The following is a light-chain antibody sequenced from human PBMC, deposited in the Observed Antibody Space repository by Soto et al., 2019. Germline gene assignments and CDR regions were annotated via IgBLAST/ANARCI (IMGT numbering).Light chain of an antibody. V-gene: IGKV3-15*01. J-gene: IGKJ5*01. CDR1: QSVSSN. CDR2: GAS. CDR3: QQLNSYPIT. Sequence: EIVMTQSPATLSVSPGERATLSCRASQSVSSNLAWYQQKPGQAPRLLIYGASTRATGIPARFSGSGSGTEFTLTISSLQSEDFATYYCQQLNSYPITFGQGTRLDIK.